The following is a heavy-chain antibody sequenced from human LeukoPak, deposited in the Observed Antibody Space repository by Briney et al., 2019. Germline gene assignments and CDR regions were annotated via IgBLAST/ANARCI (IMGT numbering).Heavy chain of an antibody. CDR2: INPNNGDT. J-gene: IGHJ4*02. D-gene: IGHD3-22*01. CDR1: GYTLTGYY. CDR3: ARSFYDTSGYYLDS. Sequence: GASVKVSCKASGYTLTGYYMHWVRQAPGQGLEWMGRINPNNGDTKYAQKFQGRLTMTTDTSFNTAYMELSSLGSADTAVYYCARSFYDTSGYYLDSWGQGTLVAVSS. V-gene: IGHV1-2*06.